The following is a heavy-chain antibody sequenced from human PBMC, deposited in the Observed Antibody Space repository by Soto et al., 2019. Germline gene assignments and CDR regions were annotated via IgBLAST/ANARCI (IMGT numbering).Heavy chain of an antibody. CDR2: IYHSGST. CDR1: GGSISSGGYS. Sequence: QLQLQESGSGLVKPSQTLSLTCAVSGGSISSGGYSWSWIRQPPGKGLEWIGYIYHSGSTYYNPSLKSRVTISVDRSKSQFFLKLSSVTAADTAVYYCARFHVVTAVFDYWGQGTLVTVSS. J-gene: IGHJ4*02. CDR3: ARFHVVTAVFDY. V-gene: IGHV4-30-2*01. D-gene: IGHD2-21*02.